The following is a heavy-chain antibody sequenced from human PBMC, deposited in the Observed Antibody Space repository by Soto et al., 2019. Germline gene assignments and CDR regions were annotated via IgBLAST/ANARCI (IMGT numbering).Heavy chain of an antibody. V-gene: IGHV4-59*01. Sequence: QVQLQESGPGLVKPSETLSLTCNVSNTSISDDYWAWIRQSPGKGLEWIGFSHYSGNSAYNPSFQTRXTXSXHTSKKQVSLKLTSVTAADTAVYYGVKYRLQWALQYWGQGTLVTVSS. CDR3: VKYRLQWALQY. J-gene: IGHJ1*01. D-gene: IGHD3-3*01. CDR2: SHYSGNS. CDR1: NTSISDDY.